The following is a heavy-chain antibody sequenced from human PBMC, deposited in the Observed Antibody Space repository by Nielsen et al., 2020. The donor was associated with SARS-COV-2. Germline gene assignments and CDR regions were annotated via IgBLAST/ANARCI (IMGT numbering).Heavy chain of an antibody. CDR1: GFTFSSYG. D-gene: IGHD3-10*01. CDR2: IWYDGSNK. V-gene: IGHV3-33*01. Sequence: GGSLRLSCAASGFTFSSYGMHWVRQAPGKGLEWVAVIWYDGSNKYYADSVKGRFTISRDNSKNTLYLQMNSLRAEDTAVYYCARDRAYYYGSGLGWFDPWGQGTLVTVS. J-gene: IGHJ5*02. CDR3: ARDRAYYYGSGLGWFDP.